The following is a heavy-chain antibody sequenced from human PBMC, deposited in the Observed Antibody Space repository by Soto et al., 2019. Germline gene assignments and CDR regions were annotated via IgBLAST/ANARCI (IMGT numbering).Heavy chain of an antibody. Sequence: SETLSLTCTVSGGSISSSSYYWGWIRQPPGKGLEWIGSIYYSGSTYYNPSLKGRFTISRDNAQNTLFLQMNSLSAEDTAVDYCARGGHYDGVSYHPVGFDYWGQGTQVTVSS. CDR3: ARGGHYDGVSYHPVGFDY. V-gene: IGHV4-39*01. J-gene: IGHJ4*02. CDR2: IYYSGST. D-gene: IGHD3-16*01. CDR1: GGSISSSSYY.